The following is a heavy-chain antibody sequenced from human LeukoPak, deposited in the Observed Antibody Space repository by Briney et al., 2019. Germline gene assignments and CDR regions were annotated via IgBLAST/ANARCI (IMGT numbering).Heavy chain of an antibody. D-gene: IGHD3-10*01. Sequence: GGSLRLSCAASGFTFSSYGMHWVRQAPGKRLEWVAVISYDGSNKYYADSVKGRFTISRDNSKNTLYLQMNSLRAEDTAVYYCAKFSGPFDYWGQGTLVTVSS. CDR3: AKFSGPFDY. J-gene: IGHJ4*02. CDR2: ISYDGSNK. CDR1: GFTFSSYG. V-gene: IGHV3-30*18.